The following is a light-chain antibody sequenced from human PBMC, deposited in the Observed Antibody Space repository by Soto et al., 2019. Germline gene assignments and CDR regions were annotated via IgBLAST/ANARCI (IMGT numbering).Light chain of an antibody. CDR2: GAS. Sequence: EIVLTQSPGTLSLSPGERASLSCRASQSVSSSYLAWYQHKPGQAPRLLLHGASSRATGIPDRFSGSGSGTDFTLTISILEPEDFAVYYCQQYGSSPPIIFGQGTRLEIK. CDR3: QQYGSSPPII. J-gene: IGKJ5*01. V-gene: IGKV3-20*01. CDR1: QSVSSSY.